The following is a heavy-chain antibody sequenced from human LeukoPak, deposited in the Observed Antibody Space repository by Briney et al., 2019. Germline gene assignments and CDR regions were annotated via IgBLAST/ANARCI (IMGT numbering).Heavy chain of an antibody. Sequence: GGSLRLSCAASGFTFSSFGMHWVRQTPGKGLEWVAFIRYDGNSKYNADSVKGRFTISRDNSKNTLYLQMNSLRPEDTAVYYCARGALDYGDYFDYWGQGTLVTVSS. V-gene: IGHV3-30*02. CDR1: GFTFSSFG. CDR2: IRYDGNSK. CDR3: ARGALDYGDYFDY. D-gene: IGHD4-17*01. J-gene: IGHJ4*02.